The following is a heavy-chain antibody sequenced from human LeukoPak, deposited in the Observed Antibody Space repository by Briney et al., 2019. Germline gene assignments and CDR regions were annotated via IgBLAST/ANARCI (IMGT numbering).Heavy chain of an antibody. CDR1: GGSINSLY. D-gene: IGHD1-26*01. CDR3: ARAYSGSYDYYYYLDV. Sequence: SETLSLTCTVSGGSINSLYWSWIRQPPGKGLEWIGYIYYSGSTNYNPSLKSRVTISVDTSKNQFSLKLSSVTAADTAAYYCARAYSGSYDYYYYLDVWGKGTTVTVSS. V-gene: IGHV4-59*01. CDR2: IYYSGST. J-gene: IGHJ6*03.